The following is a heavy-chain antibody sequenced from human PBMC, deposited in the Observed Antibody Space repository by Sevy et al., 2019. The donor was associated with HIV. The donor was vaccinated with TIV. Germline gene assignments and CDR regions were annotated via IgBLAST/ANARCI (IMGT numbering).Heavy chain of an antibody. Sequence: GGSLRLSCAASGLTFSSYVMSWVRQAPGKGLEWVSVISGSGDSTYYADSVKGRFTISRDNSKYTLYLQMNSLRAEDTAVYYCAKMGSGYYDSGGYSPFDYWGQGTLVTVSS. J-gene: IGHJ4*02. CDR2: ISGSGDST. D-gene: IGHD3-22*01. CDR3: AKMGSGYYDSGGYSPFDY. CDR1: GLTFSSYV. V-gene: IGHV3-23*01.